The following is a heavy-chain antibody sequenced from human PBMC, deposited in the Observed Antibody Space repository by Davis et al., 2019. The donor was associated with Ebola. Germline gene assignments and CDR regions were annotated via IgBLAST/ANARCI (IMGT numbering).Heavy chain of an antibody. V-gene: IGHV3-21*01. CDR1: GFTFSRYT. J-gene: IGHJ4*02. Sequence: GESLKISCAASGFTFSRYTMNWVRQAPGKGLEWVSSISSSSSYIYYADSVKGRFTISRDNAKNSLYLQMNSLRAEDTAVYYCAREADYYDSSGYSHYFDYWGQGNLVTVSS. CDR3: AREADYYDSSGYSHYFDY. D-gene: IGHD3-22*01. CDR2: ISSSSSYI.